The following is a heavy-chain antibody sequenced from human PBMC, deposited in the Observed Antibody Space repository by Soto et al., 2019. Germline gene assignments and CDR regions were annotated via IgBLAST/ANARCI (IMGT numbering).Heavy chain of an antibody. D-gene: IGHD1-1*01. J-gene: IGHJ1*01. CDR2: ISAANGNT. V-gene: IGHV1-3*01. CDR3: ARSTTVNSNEYFEY. Sequence: GASVKVSCKASGYTFTSYAMHWVRQAPGQRLEYMGWISAANGNTKYSQNFQGRVSFNRDTSASTVYMELSSLRFEDTAVYYCARSTTVNSNEYFEYWGQGTLVTVSS. CDR1: GYTFTSYA.